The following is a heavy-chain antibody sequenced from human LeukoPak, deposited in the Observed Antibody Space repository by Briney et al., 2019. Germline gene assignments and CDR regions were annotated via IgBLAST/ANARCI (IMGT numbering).Heavy chain of an antibody. CDR2: IKEDGSKK. J-gene: IGHJ4*02. CDR1: GFTFSGCW. V-gene: IGHV3-7*03. D-gene: IGHD3-22*01. Sequence: GGSLRLSCAASGFTFSGCWMTWVRQAPGKGLEWVANIKEDGSKKNYVDSVKGRFTIFRDNAKNSLYLQMDSLRAEDTAVYYCATPLDYYDSSGYHQGGDWGQGTLVTVSS. CDR3: ATPLDYYDSSGYHQGGD.